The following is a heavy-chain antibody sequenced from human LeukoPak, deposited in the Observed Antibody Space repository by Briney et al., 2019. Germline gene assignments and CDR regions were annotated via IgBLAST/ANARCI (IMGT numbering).Heavy chain of an antibody. J-gene: IGHJ5*02. CDR1: GYTFTSYD. D-gene: IGHD3-3*01. Sequence: ASVKVSCKASGYTFTSYDINWVRQATGQGLEWMGWMNPNSGNTGYAQKFQGRVTMTRNTSISTAYMELSSLRSEDTAVYYCARGKGYYDFRSGYLNLGNWFDPWGQGTLVTVSS. V-gene: IGHV1-8*01. CDR3: ARGKGYYDFRSGYLNLGNWFDP. CDR2: MNPNSGNT.